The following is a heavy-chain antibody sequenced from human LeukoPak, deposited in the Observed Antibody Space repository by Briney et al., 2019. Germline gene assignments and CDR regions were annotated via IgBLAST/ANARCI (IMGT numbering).Heavy chain of an antibody. D-gene: IGHD3-22*01. CDR1: GFTVSDYS. CDR2: ISGSGSYT. V-gene: IGHV3-23*01. Sequence: GGSLRLSCAASGFTVSDYSMAWVRQAPGKGLEWVSAISGSGSYTDYADSVKGRFTISKDNSKNTLYMRMSSLRAEDTAVYYCVKRRRDSSGYFDSWGQGTLVTVSS. CDR3: VKRRRDSSGYFDS. J-gene: IGHJ4*02.